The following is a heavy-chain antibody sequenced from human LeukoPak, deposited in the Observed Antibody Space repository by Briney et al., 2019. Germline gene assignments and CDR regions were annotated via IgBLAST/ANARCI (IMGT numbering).Heavy chain of an antibody. CDR2: MNPNSGNT. CDR1: GYTFTSYD. J-gene: IGHJ4*02. D-gene: IGHD6-19*01. V-gene: IGHV1-8*01. CDR3: ARAVAGTYRLDY. Sequence: EASVKVSCKASGYTFTSYDINWVRQATGQGLEWMGWMNPNSGNTGYAQKFQGRVTMTRNTSISTAYVELSSLRSEDTAVYYCARAVAGTYRLDYWGQGTLVTVSS.